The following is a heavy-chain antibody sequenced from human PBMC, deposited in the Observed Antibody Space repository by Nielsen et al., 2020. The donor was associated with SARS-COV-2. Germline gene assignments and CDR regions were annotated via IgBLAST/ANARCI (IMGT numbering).Heavy chain of an antibody. CDR2: IYHSGST. Sequence: SETLSLTCAVSGGSISVSNWWSWVRQTPGKGLEWIGEIYHSGSTNYNPSLKSRVTISVDKSKNQFSLKLSSVTAADTAVYYCARGGLEDSAFDIWGQGTMVTVSS. J-gene: IGHJ3*02. D-gene: IGHD3-16*01. CDR1: GGSISVSNW. V-gene: IGHV4-4*02. CDR3: ARGGLEDSAFDI.